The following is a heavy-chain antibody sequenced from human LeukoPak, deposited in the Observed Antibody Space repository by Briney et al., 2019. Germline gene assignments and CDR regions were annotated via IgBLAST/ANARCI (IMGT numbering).Heavy chain of an antibody. V-gene: IGHV3-11*05. Sequence: PRGSLRLSCAASGFAFSDYFMTWIRQAPGKGLEWVSNISSTSTYTNYADSVKGRFTISRDNAKNSLYLQMNSLRAEDTAVYYCARAGSYGPYFDYWGQGTLVTVSS. CDR1: GFAFSDYF. J-gene: IGHJ4*02. D-gene: IGHD1-26*01. CDR3: ARAGSYGPYFDY. CDR2: ISSTSTYT.